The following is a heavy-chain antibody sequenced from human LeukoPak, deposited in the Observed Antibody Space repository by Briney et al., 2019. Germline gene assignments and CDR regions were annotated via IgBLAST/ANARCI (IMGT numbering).Heavy chain of an antibody. V-gene: IGHV3-23*01. CDR3: ARGDSSSSWRLFDY. CDR2: ISGSGGST. Sequence: GGSLRLSCAASGFTFSSYAMSWVRQAPGKGLEWVSAISGSGGSTYYADSVKGRFTISRDNSKNTLYLQMNSLRAEDTAVYYCARGDSSSSWRLFDYWGQGTLVTVSS. J-gene: IGHJ4*02. CDR1: GFTFSSYA. D-gene: IGHD6-6*01.